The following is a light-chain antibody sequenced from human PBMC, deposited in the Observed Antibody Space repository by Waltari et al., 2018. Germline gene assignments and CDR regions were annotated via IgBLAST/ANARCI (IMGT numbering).Light chain of an antibody. CDR1: QSVGSN. CDR3: QQRNNWPPGFT. V-gene: IGKV3-11*01. Sequence: DIVLTQSPATLSLSPGEKATLSCRASQSVGSNAAWYQQKAGQAPRLLIYDASNRATGIPARFSGSGSGTDFTLTISSLEPEDFAVCYCQQRNNWPPGFTFGPGTKVDIK. J-gene: IGKJ3*01. CDR2: DAS.